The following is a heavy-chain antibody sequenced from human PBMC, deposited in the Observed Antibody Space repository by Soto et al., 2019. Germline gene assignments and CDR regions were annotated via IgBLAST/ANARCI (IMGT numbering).Heavy chain of an antibody. J-gene: IGHJ4*02. CDR2: IGGGGGST. Sequence: GGSLRLSCAASGFTFSSYAMSWVRQAPGKGLEWVSSIGGGGGSTYYTDSVKGRFTISRDNSKNTLYLQMNSLRAEDTAVYYCAKQITMIVVAAKDYWGQGTLVTVSS. CDR1: GFTFSSYA. V-gene: IGHV3-23*01. CDR3: AKQITMIVVAAKDY. D-gene: IGHD3-22*01.